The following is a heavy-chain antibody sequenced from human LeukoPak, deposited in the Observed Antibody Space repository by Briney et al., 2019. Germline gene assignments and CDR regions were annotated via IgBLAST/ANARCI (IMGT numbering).Heavy chain of an antibody. J-gene: IGHJ4*02. CDR1: GFTFSSYG. V-gene: IGHV3-23*01. Sequence: GGSLRLSCAASGFTFSSYGMSWVRQAPGKGLEWVSAISGSGGSTYYADSVKGRFTISRDNSKNTLYLQMNSLRAEDTAVYYCAKALWFGESVFDYWGQGTLVTASS. CDR2: ISGSGGST. CDR3: AKALWFGESVFDY. D-gene: IGHD3-10*01.